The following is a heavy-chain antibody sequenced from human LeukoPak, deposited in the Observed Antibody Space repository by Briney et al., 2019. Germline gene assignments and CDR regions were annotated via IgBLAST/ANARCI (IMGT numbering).Heavy chain of an antibody. CDR3: ARESSVGAPFWSGPTHYYYYGMDV. J-gene: IGHJ6*02. CDR1: GGTFSSYA. V-gene: IGHV1-69*04. Sequence: GASVKVSCKASGGTFSSYAISWVRQAPGQGLEWMGRIIPIFGIANYAQKFQGRVTITADKSTSTAYMELSSLRSEDTAVYYCARESSVGAPFWSGPTHYYYYGMDVWGQGTTATVSS. CDR2: IIPIFGIA. D-gene: IGHD3-3*01.